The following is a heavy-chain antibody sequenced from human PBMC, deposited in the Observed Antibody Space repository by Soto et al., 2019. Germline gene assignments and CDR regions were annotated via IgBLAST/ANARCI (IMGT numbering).Heavy chain of an antibody. V-gene: IGHV3-11*01. CDR1: GFTFSDYY. J-gene: IGHJ6*02. D-gene: IGHD3-16*01. CDR3: ARDRRGVYYYYYGMDV. CDR2: ISSSGSTI. Sequence: PGGSLRLSCAASGFTFSDYYMSWIRQAPGKGLEWVSYISSSGSTIYYADSVKGRFTISRDNAKNSLYLQMNSLRAEDTAVYYCARDRRGVYYYYYGMDVWGQGTTVTVSS.